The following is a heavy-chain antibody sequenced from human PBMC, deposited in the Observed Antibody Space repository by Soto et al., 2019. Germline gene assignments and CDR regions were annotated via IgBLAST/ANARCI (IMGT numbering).Heavy chain of an antibody. CDR2: ISTSGHV. D-gene: IGHD3-3*01. Sequence: KTTETLSLTCSFSVGSLIKYYWSWVRQPAGKGLEWIGRISTSGHVVSKVSLRSRLTMSVDMSNNHFSLKLTSVTAADTAVYYCARDNNDFWSLYPLAFDYWGQGALVTVSS. CDR3: ARDNNDFWSLYPLAFDY. J-gene: IGHJ4*02. V-gene: IGHV4-4*07. CDR1: VGSLIKYY.